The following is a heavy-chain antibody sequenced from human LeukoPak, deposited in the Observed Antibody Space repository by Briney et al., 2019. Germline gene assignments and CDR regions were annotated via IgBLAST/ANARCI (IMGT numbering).Heavy chain of an antibody. CDR1: GFTFSSYA. Sequence: GGSLRLSCAASGFTFSSYAMSWVRQAPGKGLEWVSAISGSGGSTYYADSVKGRFTISSDNSKNTLYLQMNSLRAEDTAVYYCAKVLIAAAGTRSRNPFDYWGQGTLVTVSS. J-gene: IGHJ4*02. CDR2: ISGSGGST. CDR3: AKVLIAAAGTRSRNPFDY. D-gene: IGHD6-13*01. V-gene: IGHV3-23*01.